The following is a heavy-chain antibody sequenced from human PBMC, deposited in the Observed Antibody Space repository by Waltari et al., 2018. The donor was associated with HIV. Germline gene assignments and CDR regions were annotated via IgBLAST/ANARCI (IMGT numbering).Heavy chain of an antibody. CDR3: VRGVYCGGACYSGADY. Sequence: QVQLQESGPGLVKPSQTLSLTCTVSGGSLSSGMYYWTWIRQRPGMGLEWIGYIQLNGNTFYNTSLRSRIVMLLDTSKNQFSLKLTSVTVADTAVDYCVRGVYCGGACYSGADYWGQGTLVTVSS. V-gene: IGHV4-31*03. D-gene: IGHD2-21*02. J-gene: IGHJ4*02. CDR1: GGSLSSGMYY. CDR2: IQLNGNT.